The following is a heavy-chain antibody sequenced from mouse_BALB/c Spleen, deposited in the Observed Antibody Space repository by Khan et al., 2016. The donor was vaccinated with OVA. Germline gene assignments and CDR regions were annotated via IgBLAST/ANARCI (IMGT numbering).Heavy chain of an antibody. CDR3: ASLYDGYYTWFAY. CDR2: ISYSGST. D-gene: IGHD2-3*01. J-gene: IGHJ3*01. CDR1: GYSITSDYA. V-gene: IGHV3-2*02. Sequence: EVQLQESGPGLVKPSQSLSLTCTVTGYSITSDYAWNWIRQFPGNTLEWMGYISYSGSTSYNPSLKSRISITRDQSKNQFFLQLNSVTTEDTATYYCASLYDGYYTWFAYWGQGTLVTVSA.